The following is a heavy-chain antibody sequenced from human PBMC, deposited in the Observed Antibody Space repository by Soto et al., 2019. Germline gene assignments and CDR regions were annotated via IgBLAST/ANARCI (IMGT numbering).Heavy chain of an antibody. CDR1: GFTFSSYG. CDR3: AKDRRAGGNYGFYSDF. V-gene: IGHV3-23*01. D-gene: IGHD1-7*01. CDR2: SSATGSGT. J-gene: IGHJ4*02. Sequence: EMQLLESGGGLVQPGGCLRLSCAVSGFTFSSYGMTWVRQAPGKGLEWISFSSATGSGTYYADSVKGRFTISRDNSKNTLYLQMTSLRADDTAVYYCAKDRRAGGNYGFYSDFWGQGALVIVSS.